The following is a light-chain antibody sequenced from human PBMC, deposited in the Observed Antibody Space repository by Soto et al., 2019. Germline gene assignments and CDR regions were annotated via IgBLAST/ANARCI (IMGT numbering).Light chain of an antibody. Sequence: QSVLTQPASVSGSPGQSITISCTGTSSDVGSYNLVSWYQQHPGKAPKLMIYEGSKRPSGVFNRFSGSKSGNTASLTISGLQSEDEADYYCCAYAGSSTYVVFGGGTKVTVL. J-gene: IGLJ2*01. CDR2: EGS. CDR3: CAYAGSSTYVV. V-gene: IGLV2-23*01. CDR1: SSDVGSYNL.